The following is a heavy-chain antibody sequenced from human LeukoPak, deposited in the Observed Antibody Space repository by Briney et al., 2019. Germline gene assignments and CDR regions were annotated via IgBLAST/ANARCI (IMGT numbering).Heavy chain of an antibody. CDR3: ARVGCSSTSCYSWGAFDI. CDR2: IYTSGST. J-gene: IGHJ3*02. V-gene: IGHV4-4*07. Sequence: SETLSLTCTVSGGSISSYYWSWIRQPAGKGLEWIGRIYTSGSTNYNPSLKSRVTMSVDTSKNQFSLKLSSVTAADTAVYYCARVGCSSTSCYSWGAFDIWGQGTMVTVSS. D-gene: IGHD2-2*02. CDR1: GGSISSYY.